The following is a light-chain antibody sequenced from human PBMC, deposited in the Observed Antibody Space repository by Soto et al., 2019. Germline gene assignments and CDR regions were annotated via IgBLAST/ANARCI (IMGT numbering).Light chain of an antibody. Sequence: EIVLTQSPGTLSLSPGERATLSCRASQSVSIYLAWYQQKPGQAPGLLIYEASNRATGIPARFSGSGSGTDFTLTISSLEPEDFAVYYCQQRSNWPPTFGQGTKVEIK. CDR2: EAS. CDR1: QSVSIY. J-gene: IGKJ1*01. CDR3: QQRSNWPPT. V-gene: IGKV3-11*01.